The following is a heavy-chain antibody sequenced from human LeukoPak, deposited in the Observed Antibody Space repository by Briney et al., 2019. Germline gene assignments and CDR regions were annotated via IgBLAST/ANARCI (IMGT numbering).Heavy chain of an antibody. CDR2: ISYSGSI. J-gene: IGHJ5*02. Sequence: ASETLSLTCTVSGVSISSHYWTWIRQPPGKGLVWIGYISYSGSINYNPSLKSRVTISVDTSKNQLSLKLSSVTAADTAVYYCARYTNNWFDPWGQGTLATVSS. CDR1: GVSISSHY. CDR3: ARYTNNWFDP. V-gene: IGHV4-59*11. D-gene: IGHD2-2*02.